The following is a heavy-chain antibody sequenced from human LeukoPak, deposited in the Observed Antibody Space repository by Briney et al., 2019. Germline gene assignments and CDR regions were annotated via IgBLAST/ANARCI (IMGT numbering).Heavy chain of an antibody. CDR3: ARDDSSGYYSLITDY. CDR2: IWYDGSNK. CDR1: GFTFSGYG. V-gene: IGHV3-33*01. J-gene: IGHJ4*02. D-gene: IGHD3-22*01. Sequence: GRSLRLSCAASGFTFSGYGMHWVRQAPGKGLEWVAVIWYDGSNKYYADSVKGRFTISRDNSKNTLYLQMNSLRAEDTAVYYRARDDSSGYYSLITDYWGQGTLVTVSS.